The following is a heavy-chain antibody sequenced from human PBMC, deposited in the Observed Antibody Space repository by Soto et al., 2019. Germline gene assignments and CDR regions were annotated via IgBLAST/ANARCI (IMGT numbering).Heavy chain of an antibody. J-gene: IGHJ5*02. CDR1: GDSISGGASF. CDR3: AKLSCTSSTCYFPGWFDP. Sequence: SETLSLTCTVSGDSISGGASFWSWIRQPPGKGLEWIANVYYSGSSYYNPSLKSRLTIPVDTTKNQFSLQLKSMTAADTAVYYCAKLSCTSSTCYFPGWFDPWGQGTLVTVSS. CDR2: VYYSGSS. D-gene: IGHD2-2*01. V-gene: IGHV4-31*03.